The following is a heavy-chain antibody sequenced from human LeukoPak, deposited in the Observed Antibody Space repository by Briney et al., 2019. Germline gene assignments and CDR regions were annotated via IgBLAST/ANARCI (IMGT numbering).Heavy chain of an antibody. Sequence: GGSLRLSCAASGFTFSSYAMSWVRQAPGKGLEWVSAISGSGGSTYYADSVKGRFTISRDNSKNTLYLQMNSLRAEDTAVYYCAREGYCSSTSCYLVNYWGQGTLVTVSS. J-gene: IGHJ4*02. CDR2: ISGSGGST. V-gene: IGHV3-23*01. CDR1: GFTFSSYA. CDR3: AREGYCSSTSCYLVNY. D-gene: IGHD2-2*01.